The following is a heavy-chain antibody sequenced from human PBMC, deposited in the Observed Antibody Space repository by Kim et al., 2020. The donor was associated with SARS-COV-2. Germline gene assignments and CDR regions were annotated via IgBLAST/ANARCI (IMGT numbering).Heavy chain of an antibody. CDR3: AKFYCGGDCSHAFDI. D-gene: IGHD2-21*02. CDR1: GFTFSSYG. CDR2: ISYDGSNK. J-gene: IGHJ3*02. V-gene: IGHV3-30*18. Sequence: GRSLRLSCAASGFTFSSYGMHWVRQAPGKGLEWVAVISYDGSNKYYADSVKGRFTISRDNSKNTLYLQMNSLRAEDTAVYYCAKFYCGGDCSHAFDIWGQGTMVTVSS.